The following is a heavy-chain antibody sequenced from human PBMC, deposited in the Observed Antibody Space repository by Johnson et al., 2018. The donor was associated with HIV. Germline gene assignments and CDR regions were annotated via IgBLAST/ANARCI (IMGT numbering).Heavy chain of an antibody. CDR2: IYSGGRT. V-gene: IGHV3-66*01. CDR3: ATVWRNEGRHAFDV. CDR1: GLTVSSNY. D-gene: IGHD1-1*01. J-gene: IGHJ3*01. Sequence: VQLVESGGGLVQPGGSLRLSCAASGLTVSSNYMNWVRQAPGTGLEWVSIIYSGGRTYYPDPVKGRFTISRDNAKNSLFLHINSLRAEDTAVYYCATVWRNEGRHAFDVWGQGTMVTVSS.